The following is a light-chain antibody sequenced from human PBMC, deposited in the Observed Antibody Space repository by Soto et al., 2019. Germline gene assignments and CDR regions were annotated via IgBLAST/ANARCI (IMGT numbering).Light chain of an antibody. CDR3: SSYTSSSNLV. J-gene: IGLJ2*01. CDR2: EVS. Sequence: QSALTQPASVSGSPGQSITISCTGTSSDVGGYNYVSWYQQHPGKAPKLMISEVSNRPSGVSNRFSGSKSGNTASLTISGLQAEDEADYSCSSYTSSSNLVFGGGTKVTVL. CDR1: SSDVGGYNY. V-gene: IGLV2-14*01.